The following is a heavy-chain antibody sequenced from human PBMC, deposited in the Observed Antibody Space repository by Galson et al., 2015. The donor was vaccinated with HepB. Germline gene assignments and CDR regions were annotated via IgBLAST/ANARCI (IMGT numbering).Heavy chain of an antibody. J-gene: IGHJ4*02. D-gene: IGHD6-13*01. CDR1: GFTVYNNY. CDR3: ARDPPGVAAAGSGY. CDR2: IYSGGST. Sequence: SLRLSCAVPGFTVYNNYMSWVRQAPGKGLEWVSLIYSGGSTHYADSVKGRFTISRDKSKNTLYLEMNSLKPEDTAVYYCARDPPGVAAAGSGYWGQGTLVTVSS. V-gene: IGHV3-66*02.